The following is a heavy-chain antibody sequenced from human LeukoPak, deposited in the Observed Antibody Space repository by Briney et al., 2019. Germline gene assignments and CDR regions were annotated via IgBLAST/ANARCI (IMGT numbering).Heavy chain of an antibody. CDR1: GGSISSSSYY. D-gene: IGHD3-22*01. V-gene: IGHV4-61*01. CDR3: ARVEYYYDSTGAFDI. CDR2: IYYSGST. J-gene: IGHJ3*02. Sequence: SETLSLTCTVSGGSISSSSYYWSWIRQPPGKGLEWIGYIYYSGSTNYNPSLKSRVTISVDTSKNQFSLKLSSVTAAGTAVYYCARVEYYYDSTGAFDIWGQGTMVTVSS.